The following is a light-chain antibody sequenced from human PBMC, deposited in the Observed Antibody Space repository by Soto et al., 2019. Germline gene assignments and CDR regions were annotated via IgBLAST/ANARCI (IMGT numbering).Light chain of an antibody. Sequence: QLVLTQPPSVSGAPGQRVTISCTGSSSNIGAGYDVHWYQQLPGIAPKLLISDNNNRPSGVPDRFSGSKSGTSASLVITGLQADDEADYYCQSYDSALSALLFGGGTKLTVL. CDR2: DNN. CDR3: QSYDSALSALL. J-gene: IGLJ2*01. V-gene: IGLV1-40*01. CDR1: SSNIGAGYD.